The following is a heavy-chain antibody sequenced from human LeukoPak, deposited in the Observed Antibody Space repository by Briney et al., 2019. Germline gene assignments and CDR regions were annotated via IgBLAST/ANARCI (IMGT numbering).Heavy chain of an antibody. CDR3: ARELLWFGELLGNWFDP. V-gene: IGHV1-18*01. Sequence: ASVNVSCKASGYTFSSYGITRVRQAPGPRRDGMGGISAYIVNTKYAQKLQGRVTMTTDTTTSTAYMELRRLRSDDTAVYYCARELLWFGELLGNWFDPWGQGTLVTVSS. CDR2: ISAYIVNT. D-gene: IGHD3-10*01. J-gene: IGHJ5*02. CDR1: GYTFSSYG.